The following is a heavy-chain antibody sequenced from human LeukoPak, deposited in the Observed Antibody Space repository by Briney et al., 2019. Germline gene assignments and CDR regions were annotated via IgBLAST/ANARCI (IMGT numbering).Heavy chain of an antibody. CDR1: GFTLSSYA. D-gene: IGHD5-12*01. CDR3: AKASGYSSDGFDI. J-gene: IGHJ3*02. V-gene: IGHV3-23*01. Sequence: GGSLRLSCAASGFTLSSYAMAWVRQAPGRGLEWVSGISGSTGSTYYADSVQGRFTISTETSKKTLYFQMNSLRVEDTAVYHCAKASGYSSDGFDIWGQGTMVTVSS. CDR2: ISGSTGST.